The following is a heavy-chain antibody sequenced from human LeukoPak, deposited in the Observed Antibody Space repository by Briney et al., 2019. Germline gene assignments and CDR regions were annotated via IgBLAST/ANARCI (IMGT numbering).Heavy chain of an antibody. V-gene: IGHV3-53*01. D-gene: IGHD1-26*01. Sequence: GGSLRLSCAASGFTVSSNYMSWVRQAPGKGLEWVSVIYSGGSTYNADSVKGRFTISRDNSKNTLYLQMNSLRAEDTAVYYCAGGIVGATHGHDAFDIWGQGTMVTVSS. J-gene: IGHJ3*02. CDR1: GFTVSSNY. CDR2: IYSGGST. CDR3: AGGIVGATHGHDAFDI.